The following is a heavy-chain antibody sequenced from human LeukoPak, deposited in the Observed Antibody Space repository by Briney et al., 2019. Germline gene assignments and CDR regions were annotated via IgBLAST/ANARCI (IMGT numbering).Heavy chain of an antibody. Sequence: PGGSLRLACSASGFTFRTYSMNWVRQAPGKGLEWVSSINSRGSDEYYADSVKGRFTISRDNAKNSLYLQMNSLRAEDTAVYYCANDHWGQGTLVTVSS. V-gene: IGHV3-21*01. CDR3: ANDH. CDR1: GFTFRTYS. J-gene: IGHJ4*02. CDR2: INSRGSDE. D-gene: IGHD3-16*01.